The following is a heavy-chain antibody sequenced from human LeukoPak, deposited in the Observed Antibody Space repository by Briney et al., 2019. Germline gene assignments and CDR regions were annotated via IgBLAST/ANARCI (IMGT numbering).Heavy chain of an antibody. CDR3: ARVVVAATVPWFDP. J-gene: IGHJ5*02. D-gene: IGHD2-15*01. CDR1: GFTFSSYA. CDR2: ISGSGGST. V-gene: IGHV3-23*01. Sequence: GGSLRLSCAASGFTFSSYAMSWVRQAPGKGLEWVSAISGSGGSTYYADSVKGRFTISRDNPKNTLYLQMNSLRAEDTAVYYCARVVVAATVPWFDPWGQGTLVTVSS.